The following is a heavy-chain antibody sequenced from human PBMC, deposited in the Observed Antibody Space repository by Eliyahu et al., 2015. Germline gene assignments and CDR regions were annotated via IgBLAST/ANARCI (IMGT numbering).Heavy chain of an antibody. CDR1: GDSIGSSDHY. CDR2: IYYTETA. J-gene: IGHJ4*02. D-gene: IGHD6-25*01. CDR3: VKHRGPSGPDN. V-gene: IGHV4-39*01. Sequence: QLQLQESGPGLVKPSGTLSLTCTVPGDSIGSSDHYWGXVRQSPGKGLQWIGKIYYTETAYYNPSLKSRVTISLDTSKNHFSLQLTSVTVADTAVYYCVKHRGPSGPDNWGQGTLVTVSS.